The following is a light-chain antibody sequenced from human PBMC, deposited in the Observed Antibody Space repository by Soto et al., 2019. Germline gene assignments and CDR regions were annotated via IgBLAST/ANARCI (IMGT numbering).Light chain of an antibody. CDR1: QGISSY. V-gene: IGKV1-8*01. Sequence: AIRMTQSPSSFSASTGDRVTITCRASQGISSYLAWYQQKPGKAPKLLIYAASTLQSGVPSRFSGSGSGTDFTLTISCLQSDDFTTYYCQHCNSYSSTFGQGTKVDIK. J-gene: IGKJ2*01. CDR3: QHCNSYSST. CDR2: AAS.